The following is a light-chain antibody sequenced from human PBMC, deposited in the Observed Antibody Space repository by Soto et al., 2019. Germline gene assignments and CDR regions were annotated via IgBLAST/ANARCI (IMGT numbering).Light chain of an antibody. Sequence: QLVLTQPPSASGTPGQRVTISCSGSSSNIGSNTVNWYQHLPGTAPKLLIHSNNQRPSGVPDRFSGSKSGTSASLAISGLQSEDEADYYCTAWDDRLNGPVFGGGTKVTVL. CDR3: TAWDDRLNGPV. CDR1: SSNIGSNT. V-gene: IGLV1-44*01. J-gene: IGLJ2*01. CDR2: SNN.